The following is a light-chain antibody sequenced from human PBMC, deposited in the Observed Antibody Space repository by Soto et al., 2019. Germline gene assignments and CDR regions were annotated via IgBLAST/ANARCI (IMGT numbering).Light chain of an antibody. CDR2: GAS. CDR1: QSVSSSY. Sequence: EIVLTQSPGTLSLSPGERATLSCRASQSVSSSYLAWYQQKPGQAPRLLIYGASSRATGIPDRFSGSGSGTDFTLTISRLEPDDFATYYCQQYNSYSQTFGQGTKLEIK. CDR3: QQYNSYSQT. J-gene: IGKJ2*01. V-gene: IGKV3-20*01.